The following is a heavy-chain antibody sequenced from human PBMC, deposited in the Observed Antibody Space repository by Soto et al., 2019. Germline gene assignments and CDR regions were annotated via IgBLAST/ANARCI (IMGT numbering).Heavy chain of an antibody. Sequence: QVQLAQSGAEVKKPGASVKFSCKASGYTFTSYAMHWVRQAPGQRLEWMGWINAGNGNTKYSQKFQGRVTITRDTSASTAYMELSSLRSEDTAVYYCARGLGLYYFDYWGQGTLVTVSS. CDR1: GYTFTSYA. CDR2: INAGNGNT. J-gene: IGHJ4*02. V-gene: IGHV1-3*01. D-gene: IGHD1-26*01. CDR3: ARGLGLYYFDY.